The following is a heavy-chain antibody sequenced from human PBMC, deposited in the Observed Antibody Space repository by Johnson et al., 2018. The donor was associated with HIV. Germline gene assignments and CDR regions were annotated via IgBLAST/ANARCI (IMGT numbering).Heavy chain of an antibody. J-gene: IGHJ3*02. CDR2: ISYDGSNE. CDR3: AKDREAWYISRWSPTDAFDI. D-gene: IGHD6-13*01. V-gene: IGHV3-30*18. CDR1: GFTLSHYV. Sequence: VQLVESGGGVVQPGRSLRLSCAASGFTLSHYVMHWVRQAPGKGLEWVALISYDGSNEYYADSVKGRFTISRDNSKNTLYLQMSSLRAEDTAVYYCAKDREAWYISRWSPTDAFDIWGQGTMVTVSS.